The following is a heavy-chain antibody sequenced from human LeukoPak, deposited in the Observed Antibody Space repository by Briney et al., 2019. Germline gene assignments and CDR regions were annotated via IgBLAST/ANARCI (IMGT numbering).Heavy chain of an antibody. J-gene: IGHJ4*02. CDR1: GFTFDDYA. D-gene: IGHD6-19*01. CDR2: ISWNSGSI. CDR3: AKGGYSSGWYGDYFDY. Sequence: PGGSLRLSCAASGFTFDDYAMHWVRQAPGKGLEWVSGISWNSGSIGYADPVKGRFTISKDNAKNSLYLQMNSLRAEDTALYYCAKGGYSSGWYGDYFDYWGQGTLVTVSS. V-gene: IGHV3-9*01.